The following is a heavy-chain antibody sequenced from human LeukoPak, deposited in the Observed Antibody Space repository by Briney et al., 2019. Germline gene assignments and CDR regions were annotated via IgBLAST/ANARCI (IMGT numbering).Heavy chain of an antibody. Sequence: ASVKVSCKASGYTFTGYYIHWVRQAPGQGLEWMAWINPNSGGANFAQKFQGRLTMTRDTSISTAYMELSRLRSADTAVYYCARDKKMASPYYFDCWGQGTLVTVSS. D-gene: IGHD5-24*01. CDR2: INPNSGGA. CDR3: ARDKKMASPYYFDC. V-gene: IGHV1-2*02. J-gene: IGHJ4*02. CDR1: GYTFTGYY.